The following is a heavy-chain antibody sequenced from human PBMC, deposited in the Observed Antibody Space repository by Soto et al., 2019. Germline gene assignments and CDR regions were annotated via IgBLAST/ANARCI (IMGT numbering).Heavy chain of an antibody. Sequence: SETLSLTCTVSGGSISSGDYYWSWIRQPPGKGLEWIGYIYYSGSTYYNPSLKSRVTISVDTSKNQFSLKLSSVTAADTAVYYCARNSNYVTEFDYWGQGTLVTVSS. CDR2: IYYSGST. J-gene: IGHJ4*02. CDR3: ARNSNYVTEFDY. CDR1: GGSISSGDYY. V-gene: IGHV4-30-4*01. D-gene: IGHD4-4*01.